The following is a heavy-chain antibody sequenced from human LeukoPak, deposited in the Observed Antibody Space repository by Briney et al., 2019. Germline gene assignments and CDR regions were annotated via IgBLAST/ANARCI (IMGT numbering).Heavy chain of an antibody. J-gene: IGHJ6*03. D-gene: IGHD5-12*01. CDR3: ARSNLYSGYDYVPGRRRDYYYYYMDV. CDR1: GGTISTLSYY. Sequence: SETLPLTCTVSGGTISTLSYYWGWVRQPPGKGLEWIGNIFYSGSTYYSPSLKSRVTISLDTSRNQFSLKLSSVTAADTAVYYCARSNLYSGYDYVPGRRRDYYYYYMDVWGKGTTVTISS. V-gene: IGHV4-39*07. CDR2: IFYSGST.